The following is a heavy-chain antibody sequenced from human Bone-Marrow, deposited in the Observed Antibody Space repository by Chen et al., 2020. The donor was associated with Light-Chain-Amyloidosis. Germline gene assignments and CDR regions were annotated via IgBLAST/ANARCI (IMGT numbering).Heavy chain of an antibody. D-gene: IGHD6-19*01. Sequence: QLQLQESGPXLVRPSETLSLTCTVSGDSISSSSGCYWGWVRQPPGRGLEWIGSLYFSGSTHYNPSLESRVTISVXXXXXQXSXXXXXXXXXXXXXXYCVRHTSRGWPYHYGLDVWGQGTTVTVSS. CDR2: LYFSGST. J-gene: IGHJ6*02. V-gene: IGHV4-39*01. CDR1: GDSISSSSGCY. CDR3: VRHTSRGWPYHYGLDV.